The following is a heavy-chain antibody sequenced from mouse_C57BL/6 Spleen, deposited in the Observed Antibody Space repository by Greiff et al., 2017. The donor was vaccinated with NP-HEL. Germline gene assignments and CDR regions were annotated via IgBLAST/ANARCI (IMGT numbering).Heavy chain of an antibody. D-gene: IGHD1-1*01. V-gene: IGHV1-82*01. CDR1: GYAFSSSW. J-gene: IGHJ1*03. CDR2: IYPGDGDT. CDR3: ARWGITTVVGDWYFDV. Sequence: QVQLKESGPELVKPGASVKISCKASGYAFSSSWMNWVKQRPGKGLEWIGRIYPGDGDTNYNGKFKGKATLTADKSSSTAYMQRSSLTSEDSAVYFCARWGITTVVGDWYFDVWGTGTTVTVSS.